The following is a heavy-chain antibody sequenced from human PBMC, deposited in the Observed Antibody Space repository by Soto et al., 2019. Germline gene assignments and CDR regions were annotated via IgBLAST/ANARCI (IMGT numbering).Heavy chain of an antibody. D-gene: IGHD3-22*01. CDR3: AKISSGYYYLDAFDI. CDR1: GFTFSSYS. Sequence: GSLSLSCAASGFTFSSYSMSWVRQAPGEGLGWVSAISGNGGSTYYADSVKGRFTISRDNSKNTLYLQMNSLRAEDTAVYYCAKISSGYYYLDAFDIWGQGTMVTVSS. V-gene: IGHV3-23*01. CDR2: ISGNGGST. J-gene: IGHJ3*02.